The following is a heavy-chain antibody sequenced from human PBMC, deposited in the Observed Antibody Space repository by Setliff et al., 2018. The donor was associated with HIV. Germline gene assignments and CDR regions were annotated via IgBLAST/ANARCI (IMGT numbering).Heavy chain of an antibody. J-gene: IGHJ4*02. D-gene: IGHD5-12*01. CDR1: GYTLAGYF. Sequence: ASVKVSCKASGYTLAGYFMHWVRQAPGQGLEWMGWINPTSGDTNYTQKFQGRVTMTRDTSINTAYMELRDLIFDDTAVYFCARDTSATIRPLFDYWGQGTPVTVSS. CDR2: INPTSGDT. CDR3: ARDTSATIRPLFDY. V-gene: IGHV1-2*02.